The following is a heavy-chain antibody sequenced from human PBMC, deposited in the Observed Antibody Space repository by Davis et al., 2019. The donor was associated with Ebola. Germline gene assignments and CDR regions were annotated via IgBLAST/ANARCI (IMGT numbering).Heavy chain of an antibody. D-gene: IGHD4-17*01. J-gene: IGHJ4*02. V-gene: IGHV3-9*01. CDR2: ISWSGGGI. CDR3: AKGHYGDYDRPFDY. Sequence: PGGSLRLSCAASGFTFDAYAMHWVRQAPGTGLEWVSGISWSGGGIRYADSVKGRFTISRDNAKNSLHLQMNSLRPEDTAFYYCAKGHYGDYDRPFDYWGQGTLVTVSS. CDR1: GFTFDAYA.